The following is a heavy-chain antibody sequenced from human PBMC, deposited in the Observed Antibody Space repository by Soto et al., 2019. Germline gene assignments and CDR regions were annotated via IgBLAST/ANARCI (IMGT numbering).Heavy chain of an antibody. J-gene: IGHJ5*02. CDR1: GYTFTSYA. CDR3: ARVGWYYGDYYWFDP. D-gene: IGHD4-17*01. V-gene: IGHV1-3*01. Sequence: ASVKVSCKASGYTFTSYAMHWVRQAPGQRLEWMGWINAGNGNTKYSQKFQGRVTITRDTSASTAYMELSSLRSEDTAVYYCARVGWYYGDYYWFDPWGQGTLVTVS. CDR2: INAGNGNT.